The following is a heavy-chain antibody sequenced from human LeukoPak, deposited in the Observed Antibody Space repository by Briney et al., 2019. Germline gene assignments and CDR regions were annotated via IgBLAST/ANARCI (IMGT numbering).Heavy chain of an antibody. J-gene: IGHJ4*02. CDR3: ARTLLWFGELSGSGSYFDY. D-gene: IGHD3-10*01. CDR1: GFTFTTYA. CDR2: IYYSGST. Sequence: KTGGSLRLSCAASGFTFTTYAMSWIRQPPGKGLEWIGSIYYSGSTYYNPSLKSRVTISVDTSKNQFSLKLSSVTAADTAVYYCARTLLWFGELSGSGSYFDYWGQGTLVTVSS. V-gene: IGHV4-39*01.